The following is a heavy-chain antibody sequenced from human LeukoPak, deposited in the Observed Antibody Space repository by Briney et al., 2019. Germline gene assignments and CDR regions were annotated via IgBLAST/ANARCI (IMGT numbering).Heavy chain of an antibody. CDR1: GFIFSSYA. Sequence: GGSLRLSCVPSGFIFSSYAMSWVRQARGKGLEWVSAISYSGGSTYYADSVKGRFTISRDNSKNTLYLQMNSLSAEDTSVYYCAKDGYDFRSGYYSQTPFDYWGQGTLVTVSS. CDR2: ISYSGGST. D-gene: IGHD3-3*01. V-gene: IGHV3-23*01. J-gene: IGHJ4*02. CDR3: AKDGYDFRSGYYSQTPFDY.